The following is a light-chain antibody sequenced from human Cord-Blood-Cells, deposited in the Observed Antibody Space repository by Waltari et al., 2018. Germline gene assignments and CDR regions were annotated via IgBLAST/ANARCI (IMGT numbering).Light chain of an antibody. CDR3: QQYYSTPWT. V-gene: IGKV4-1*01. CDR1: QSVLYSSNNKNY. J-gene: IGKJ1*01. Sequence: DIVMTQSPDSLAVSLGERAPINCKSSQSVLYSSNNKNYLAWYQQKPGQPPKLLIYWASTRESGVPDRFSGSESGTDFTLTISSLQAEDVAVYYCQQYYSTPWTFGQGTKVEIK. CDR2: WAS.